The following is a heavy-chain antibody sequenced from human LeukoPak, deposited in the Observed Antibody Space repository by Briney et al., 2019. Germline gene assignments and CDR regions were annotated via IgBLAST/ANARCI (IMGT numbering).Heavy chain of an antibody. CDR3: ARGPPTSITMIVVVITPDAFDI. J-gene: IGHJ3*02. D-gene: IGHD3-22*01. V-gene: IGHV4-39*07. Sequence: SETLSLTCTVSGGSISSSSYYWGWIRQPPGKGLEWIGSIYYSGSTYYNPSLKSRVTISVDTSKNQFSLKLSSVTAADTAVYYCARGPPTSITMIVVVITPDAFDIWGQGTMVTVSS. CDR1: GGSISSSSYY. CDR2: IYYSGST.